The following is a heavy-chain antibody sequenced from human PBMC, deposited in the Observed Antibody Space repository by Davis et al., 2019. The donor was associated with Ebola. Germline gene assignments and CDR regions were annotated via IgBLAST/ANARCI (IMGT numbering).Heavy chain of an antibody. Sequence: GGSLRLSCTDSVITFSSYAMTWVRQAPGKGLEWVSAFSGSGGSTYYADSVKGRFTISRDNSKKTLYLQMNSLRAEDTAVYYCAKDLMSSSSLIYYYGMDVWGKGTTVTVSS. CDR3: AKDLMSSSSLIYYYGMDV. D-gene: IGHD6-6*01. CDR1: VITFSSYA. J-gene: IGHJ6*04. CDR2: FSGSGGST. V-gene: IGHV3-23*01.